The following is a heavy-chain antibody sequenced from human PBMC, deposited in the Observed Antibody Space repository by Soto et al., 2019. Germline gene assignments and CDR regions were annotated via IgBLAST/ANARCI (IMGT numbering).Heavy chain of an antibody. D-gene: IGHD2-15*01. CDR3: AREGYCRGGSCYSWFDL. Sequence: KPSETLSLTCTVSGGSISSDDYYWSWIRQHPGKGLEWIGYIYYSGSTSYNPSLKSRVTISVDTSKNQFSLKLSSVTAADTAVYYCAREGYCRGGSCYSWFDLWGQGTLVTVSS. CDR1: GGSISSDDYY. CDR2: IYYSGST. V-gene: IGHV4-31*03. J-gene: IGHJ5*02.